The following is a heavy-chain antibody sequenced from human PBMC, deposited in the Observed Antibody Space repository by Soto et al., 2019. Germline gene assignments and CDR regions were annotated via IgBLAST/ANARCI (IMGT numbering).Heavy chain of an antibody. CDR3: ARDHPPYCSSTSCHNWFDP. Sequence: SETLTLTCTVSGGSFSANSYYWNWIRPPPGEGLEWTGDINHSGSTNYNPSLKSRVTISVDTSKNQFPLKLSSVTAADTAVYYCARDHPPYCSSTSCHNWFDPWGQGTLVTVSS. D-gene: IGHD2-2*01. V-gene: IGHV4-39*06. J-gene: IGHJ5*02. CDR1: GGSFSANSYY. CDR2: INHSGST.